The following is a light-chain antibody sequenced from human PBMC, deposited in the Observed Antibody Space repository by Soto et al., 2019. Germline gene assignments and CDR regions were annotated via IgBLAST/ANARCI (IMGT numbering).Light chain of an antibody. Sequence: EIVLTQSPGTLSFSPGERATLSCRASQSVRNNYLAWYQHIPGQSPRVLIYAASNRATGIPDRFSGSGSGTDFPLTISRLEPEDFAVYYCQQYGNSWSFGQGTKVEIK. CDR2: AAS. V-gene: IGKV3-20*01. CDR1: QSVRNNY. CDR3: QQYGNSWS. J-gene: IGKJ1*01.